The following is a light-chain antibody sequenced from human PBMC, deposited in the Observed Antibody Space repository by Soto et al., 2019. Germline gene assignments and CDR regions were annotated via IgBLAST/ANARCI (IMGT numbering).Light chain of an antibody. CDR2: DAS. CDR1: QSLDKW. J-gene: IGKJ2*01. CDR3: QQYTRYPST. Sequence: DIQMTQSPSTLSASVGDRVAISCRASQSLDKWLAWYQQNPGEAPKLLVSDASNLASGVSSRFTGSGSGTEVTLTISSPQPDDFATYYCQQYTRYPSTFVQVHNLEIK. V-gene: IGKV1-5*01.